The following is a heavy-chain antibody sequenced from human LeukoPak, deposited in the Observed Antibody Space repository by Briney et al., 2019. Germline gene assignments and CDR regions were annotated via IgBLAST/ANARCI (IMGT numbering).Heavy chain of an antibody. CDR3: ARHTAYSSILDY. D-gene: IGHD6-19*01. J-gene: IGHJ4*02. Sequence: PSETLSLTCTVAGGSISSYYWSWIRQPPGKGLEWIGYISYSGSSNYNPSLKSRVTISVDTSKNQFSLKLSSVTAADTAVYYCARHTAYSSILDYWGQGTLVTVSS. CDR2: ISYSGSS. CDR1: GGSISSYY. V-gene: IGHV4-59*08.